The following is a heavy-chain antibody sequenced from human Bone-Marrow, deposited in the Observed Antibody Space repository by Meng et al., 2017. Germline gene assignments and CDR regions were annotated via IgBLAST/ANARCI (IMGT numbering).Heavy chain of an antibody. J-gene: IGHJ1*01. V-gene: IGHV1-58*01. CDR1: GFTFTSSA. CDR2: IVVGSGNT. Sequence: SVKVSCKASGFTFTSSAVQWVRQARGQRLEWIGWIVVGSGNTNYAQKFQERVTITRDMSTSTAYMELSSLRSEDTAVYYCAADMWRIVGATLAEYFQHWDQGTLVTVSS. D-gene: IGHD1-26*01. CDR3: AADMWRIVGATLAEYFQH.